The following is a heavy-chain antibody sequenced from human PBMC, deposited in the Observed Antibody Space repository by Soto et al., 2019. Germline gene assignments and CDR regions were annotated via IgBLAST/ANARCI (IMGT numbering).Heavy chain of an antibody. CDR3: ARGGSYVGFDA. J-gene: IGHJ4*02. CDR2: IHYFGNT. Sequence: QVELQESGPGLVRPSETLSLTCTVSGGSLNNSFYFWSWIRQPPGKGLEWIGYIHYFGNTKYNPSLESRVVISVDTSKNQFSLKVPSVTAADTAMYFCARGGSYVGFDAWGQGARVTVSP. CDR1: GGSLNNSFYF. V-gene: IGHV4-61*01. D-gene: IGHD1-26*01.